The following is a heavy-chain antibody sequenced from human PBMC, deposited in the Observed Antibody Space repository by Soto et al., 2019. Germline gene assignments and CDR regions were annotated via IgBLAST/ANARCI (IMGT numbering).Heavy chain of an antibody. J-gene: IGHJ6*02. V-gene: IGHV3-30-3*01. CDR2: ISYDGSNK. Sequence: QVQLVESGGGAVQPGRSLRLSCAASGFSFSSYAMHWVRQAPGKGLEWVAVISYDGSNKNFADSVKGRFNISRDNSKNTLCLQMNSLRPEDTAVYYCAREGGLVLGGRGYNGMDVWGQGTTVTVSS. CDR3: AREGGLVLGGRGYNGMDV. D-gene: IGHD3-3*02. CDR1: GFSFSSYA.